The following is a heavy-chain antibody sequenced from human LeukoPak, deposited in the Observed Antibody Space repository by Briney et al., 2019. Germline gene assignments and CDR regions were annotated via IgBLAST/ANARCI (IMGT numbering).Heavy chain of an antibody. V-gene: IGHV1-18*01. J-gene: IGHJ4*02. CDR1: GYSFTTYG. D-gene: IGHD3-10*01. CDR3: ARERGAMVRGVILSDN. CDR2: ISAYNGNT. Sequence: ASVTVSCKASGYSFTTYGINWVRQAPAQGLEWMAWISAYNGNTNYAQNFQGRVTLTTDTLTTTAYMELRSLRSDDTAVYYCARERGAMVRGVILSDNWGQGTLVTVSS.